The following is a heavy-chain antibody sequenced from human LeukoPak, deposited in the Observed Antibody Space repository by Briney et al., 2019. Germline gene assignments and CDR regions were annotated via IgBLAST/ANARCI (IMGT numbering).Heavy chain of an antibody. CDR2: ISSNRNYI. D-gene: IGHD1-26*01. V-gene: IGHV3-21*01. J-gene: IGHJ4*02. CDR3: ARDVDLEWELLLGGFDY. Sequence: KPGGSLRLSCAASGFTFSSYSMNWVRQAPGKGLEWVSSISSNRNYIYYADSVKGRFTISRDNAKNSLYLQMSSLRAEDTAVYYCARDVDLEWELLLGGFDYWGQGPLVTVSS. CDR1: GFTFSSYS.